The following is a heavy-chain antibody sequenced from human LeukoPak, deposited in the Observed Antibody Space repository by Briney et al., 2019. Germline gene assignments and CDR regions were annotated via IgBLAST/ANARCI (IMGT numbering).Heavy chain of an antibody. CDR3: ARDRGGTYYDFWSGYIRFDP. D-gene: IGHD3-3*01. V-gene: IGHV1-18*01. Sequence: ASVKVSCKASGYTFTSYGISWVRQAHGQGLEWMGWISAYNGNTNYAQKLQGRVTMTTDTSTSTACMELRSLRSDDTAVYYCARDRGGTYYDFWSGYIRFDPWGQGTLVTVSS. J-gene: IGHJ5*02. CDR1: GYTFTSYG. CDR2: ISAYNGNT.